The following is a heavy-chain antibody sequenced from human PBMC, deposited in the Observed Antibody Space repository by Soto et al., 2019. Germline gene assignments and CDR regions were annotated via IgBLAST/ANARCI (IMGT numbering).Heavy chain of an antibody. CDR1: GGSISSGDYY. J-gene: IGHJ4*02. Sequence: QVQLQESGPGLVKPSQTLSLTCTVSGGSISSGDYYWRCIRQPPGKGLEWIGYIYSSGSTYYNPSLKSRVTISVDTSKNQFSLKLSSVTAADTAVYYCARVTVTNPFDYWGQGTLVTVSS. CDR2: IYSSGST. CDR3: ARVTVTNPFDY. V-gene: IGHV4-30-4*01. D-gene: IGHD5-18*01.